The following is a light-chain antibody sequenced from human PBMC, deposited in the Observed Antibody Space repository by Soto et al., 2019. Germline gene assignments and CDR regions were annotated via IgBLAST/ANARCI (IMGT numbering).Light chain of an antibody. J-gene: IGLJ1*01. CDR1: SGDVGGYNS. Sequence: QSALTQPASVSGSPGQSITIPCTGTSGDVGGYNSVSWYQQHPGKAPKLIMYEVSNRPSGVSNRFSGSKSGNTASLTISGLQAEDEADYYCSSHTSSNTLVFGTGTKFTVL. V-gene: IGLV2-14*01. CDR2: EVS. CDR3: SSHTSSNTLV.